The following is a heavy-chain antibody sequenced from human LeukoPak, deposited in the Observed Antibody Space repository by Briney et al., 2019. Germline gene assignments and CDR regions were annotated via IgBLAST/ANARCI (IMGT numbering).Heavy chain of an antibody. Sequence: GASVKVSCKASGGTFGSYAISWVRQAPGQGLEWMGGIIPIFGTANYAQKFQGRVTITTDESTSTAYMELSSLRSEDTAVYYCARRDSSSWYLDDDAFDIWGQGTMVTVSS. V-gene: IGHV1-69*05. CDR2: IIPIFGTA. D-gene: IGHD6-13*01. CDR3: ARRDSSSWYLDDDAFDI. J-gene: IGHJ3*02. CDR1: GGTFGSYA.